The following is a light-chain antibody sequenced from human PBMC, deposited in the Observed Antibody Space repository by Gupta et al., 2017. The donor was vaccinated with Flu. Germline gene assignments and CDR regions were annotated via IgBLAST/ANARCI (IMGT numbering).Light chain of an antibody. J-gene: IGLJ2*01. CDR3: QESDRDSAHVV. CDR1: NVRTKN. CDR2: DDS. Sequence: SYVLTQPPALSVAPGQTASSTLGGKNVRTKNLHWYHKRAAPAPVLLVFDDSVRSSGIPERFSGSNSGNGATITFTRVEAGDGADYYCQESDRDSAHVVFGGGTKLTVL. V-gene: IGLV3-21*02.